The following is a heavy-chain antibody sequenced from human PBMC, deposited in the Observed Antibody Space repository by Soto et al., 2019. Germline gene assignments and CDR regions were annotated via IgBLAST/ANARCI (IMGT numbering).Heavy chain of an antibody. J-gene: IGHJ5*02. Sequence: SVTKSLTCPVAGGTLSSYYWSWIRQPPGKGLEWIGYIYYSGSTYYNPSLKSRVTISVDTSKNQFSLKLSSVTAADTAVYYYARVGGINWFDPWGQGTLVTVSS. V-gene: IGHV4-59*06. D-gene: IGHD1-26*01. CDR2: IYYSGST. CDR1: GGTLSSYY. CDR3: ARVGGINWFDP.